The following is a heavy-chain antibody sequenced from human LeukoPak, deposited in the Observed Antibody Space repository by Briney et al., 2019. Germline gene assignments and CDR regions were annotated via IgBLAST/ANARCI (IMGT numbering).Heavy chain of an antibody. CDR1: GGSISSYY. Sequence: SETLSLTCTVSGGSISSYYWSWIRQPPGKGLEWIGYIYYSGSTNYNPSLKSRVTISVETSKNQFSLKLSSVTAADTAVYYCARDRSSGLYYFDYWGQGTLVTVSS. CDR2: IYYSGST. D-gene: IGHD6-19*01. CDR3: ARDRSSGLYYFDY. V-gene: IGHV4-59*12. J-gene: IGHJ4*02.